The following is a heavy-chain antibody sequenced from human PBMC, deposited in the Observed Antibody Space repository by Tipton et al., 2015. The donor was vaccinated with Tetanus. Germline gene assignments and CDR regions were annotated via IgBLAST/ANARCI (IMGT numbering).Heavy chain of an antibody. V-gene: IGHV3-23*01. J-gene: IGHJ6*04. CDR1: GFTFKSYT. D-gene: IGHD1-14*01. Sequence: SLRLSCAASGFTFKSYTMNWLRQAPGNGLEWVAAISGSRLTPYYADSLKGRFTISRGNSKNTRSLQLNSLRADDTAIYYCAKEALGVLNLWGKGTTVIVSS. CDR3: AKEALGVLNL. CDR2: ISGSRLTP.